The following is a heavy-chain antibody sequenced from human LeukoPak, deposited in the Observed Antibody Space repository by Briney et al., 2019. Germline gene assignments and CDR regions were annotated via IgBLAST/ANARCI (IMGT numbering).Heavy chain of an antibody. CDR1: GGSFSGYY. J-gene: IGHJ4*02. CDR3: ARGGKEMATVYFDY. CDR2: IDHSGST. D-gene: IGHD5-24*01. V-gene: IGHV4-34*01. Sequence: PSETLSLTCAVYGGSFSGYYWSWIRQPPGKGLEWIGEIDHSGSTNYSPSLKSRVTLSVDTSKNQFSLKLSSVTAADTAVYYCARGGKEMATVYFDYWGQGTLVTVSS.